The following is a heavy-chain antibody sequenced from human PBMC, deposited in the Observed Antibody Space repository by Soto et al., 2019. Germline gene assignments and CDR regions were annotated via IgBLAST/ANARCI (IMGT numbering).Heavy chain of an antibody. D-gene: IGHD3-16*01. Sequence: GGSLRLSCAASGFTFRSYAMSWVRQAPGKGLEWVAVIWYDGSNKYYADSVKGRFTISRDNSKNTLYLQMNSLRAEDTAVYYCARGAPDGDYYYYGMDVWGQGTTVTVSS. CDR2: IWYDGSNK. J-gene: IGHJ6*02. CDR3: ARGAPDGDYYYYGMDV. CDR1: GFTFRSYA. V-gene: IGHV3-33*08.